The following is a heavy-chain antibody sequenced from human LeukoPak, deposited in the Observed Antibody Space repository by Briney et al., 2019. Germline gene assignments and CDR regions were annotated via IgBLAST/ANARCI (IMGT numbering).Heavy chain of an antibody. CDR2: ISGSGGNT. D-gene: IGHD3-3*01. V-gene: IGHV3-23*01. CDR3: AKGRGFLTPPPFFDY. Sequence: GGSLRLSCAASGFTFNIYAMTWVRQAPGKGLEWVSGISGSGGNTYYADSVKGRFTISRDNSKNTLYLHLNTLRGEDTAVYYCAKGRGFLTPPPFFDYWGQGTLVTVSS. J-gene: IGHJ4*02. CDR1: GFTFNIYA.